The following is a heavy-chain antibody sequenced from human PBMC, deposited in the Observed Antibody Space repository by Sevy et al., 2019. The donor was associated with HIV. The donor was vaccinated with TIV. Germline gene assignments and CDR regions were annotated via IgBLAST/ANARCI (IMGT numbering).Heavy chain of an antibody. J-gene: IGHJ4*02. D-gene: IGHD3-3*01. CDR1: GFTFSSYA. CDR3: ARDFSSIFLEWLSAFDY. V-gene: IGHV3-30-3*01. Sequence: GGSLRLSCAASGFTFSSYAMHWVRQAPGKGLEWVAVISYDGSNKYCADSVKGRFTISRDNSKNTLYLQMNSLRAEDTAVYYCARDFSSIFLEWLSAFDYWGQGTLVTVSS. CDR2: ISYDGSNK.